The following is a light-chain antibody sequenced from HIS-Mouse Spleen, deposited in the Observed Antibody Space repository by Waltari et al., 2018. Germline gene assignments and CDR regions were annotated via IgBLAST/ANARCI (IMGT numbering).Light chain of an antibody. CDR2: RNN. Sequence: QSVLTQPPSASGTPGQRVTISCSGSSSNIGSNYVYWYQQLPGTAPKLLIYRNNQRPSVVPDLFSGSKSGTSASLAISGLRSEDEADYYCAAWDDSLSGYVFGTGTKVTVL. CDR3: AAWDDSLSGYV. CDR1: SSNIGSNY. V-gene: IGLV1-47*01. J-gene: IGLJ1*01.